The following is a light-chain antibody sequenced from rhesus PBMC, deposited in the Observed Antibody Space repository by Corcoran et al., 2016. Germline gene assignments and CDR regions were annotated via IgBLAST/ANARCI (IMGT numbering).Light chain of an antibody. CDR3: QKYSSSWT. CDR2: GAS. CDR1: QSVSSY. J-gene: IGKJ1*01. V-gene: IGKV3-53*01. Sequence: QVILTQSPATLSLSPRERATLSCRASQSVSSYLAWYQQKPGQAPRLLISGASRRATGIPDRFSGSGSGTEFTLPISSLEPEDFAVYYCQKYSSSWTFGQGTKVEIK.